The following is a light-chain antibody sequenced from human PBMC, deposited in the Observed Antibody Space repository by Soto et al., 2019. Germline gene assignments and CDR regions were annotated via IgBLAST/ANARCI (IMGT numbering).Light chain of an antibody. V-gene: IGKV1-9*01. Sequence: IQLTQSPSFLSASVGDRVTITCRASQAIGSYLAWYQQKPGKAPKLLIYVASTLLSGVPSRFSGSGSGTEFILTISSLQPEDFATYFCQQYNDSPYTFGQGTKLEIK. CDR2: VAS. CDR3: QQYNDSPYT. J-gene: IGKJ2*01. CDR1: QAIGSY.